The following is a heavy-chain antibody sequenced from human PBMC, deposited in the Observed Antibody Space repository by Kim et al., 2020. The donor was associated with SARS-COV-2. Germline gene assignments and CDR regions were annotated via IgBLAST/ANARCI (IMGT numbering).Heavy chain of an antibody. D-gene: IGHD3-10*01. Sequence: GGSLRLSCAASGFTFSSYAMHWVRQAPGKGLEWVAVISYDGSNKYYADSVKGRFTISRDNSKNTLYLQMNSLRAEDTAVYYCAREGARDGYNVGDGFDYWGQGTLVTVSS. J-gene: IGHJ4*02. CDR1: GFTFSSYA. V-gene: IGHV3-30-3*01. CDR3: AREGARDGYNVGDGFDY. CDR2: ISYDGSNK.